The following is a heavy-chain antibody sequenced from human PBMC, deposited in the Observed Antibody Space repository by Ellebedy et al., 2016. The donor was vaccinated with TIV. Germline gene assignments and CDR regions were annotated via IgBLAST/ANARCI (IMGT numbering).Heavy chain of an antibody. CDR2: INAGNGHT. CDR1: GYTFTSHI. D-gene: IGHD3-10*01. J-gene: IGHJ4*02. CDR3: ARDPEGAYYYGSAKFDY. V-gene: IGHV1-3*01. Sequence: ASVKVSCXASGYTFTSHIIHWVRQAPGQRLEWLGWINAGNGHTKYSQKFQGRVTITRDTSASTVYVEMSSLRSGDTAVFYCARDPEGAYYYGSAKFDYWGQGTLVTVSS.